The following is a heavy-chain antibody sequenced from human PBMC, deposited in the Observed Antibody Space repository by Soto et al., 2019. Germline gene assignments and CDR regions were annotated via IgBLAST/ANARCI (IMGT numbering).Heavy chain of an antibody. CDR2: IWYDGSKK. CDR1: GYTFSGFG. D-gene: IGHD4-17*01. V-gene: IGHV3-33*01. J-gene: IGHJ3*02. CDR3: ARGRGGSYGGNSAHFDI. Sequence: QVQLVESGGGVVQPGTSRRLSCEASGYTFSGFGMHWVRQAPGKGLEGVAVIWYDGSKKYYADCVKGRFTISRDNSKNALYLQMNSLRAEDTAVYYCARGRGGSYGGNSAHFDIWGQGTLVTVSS.